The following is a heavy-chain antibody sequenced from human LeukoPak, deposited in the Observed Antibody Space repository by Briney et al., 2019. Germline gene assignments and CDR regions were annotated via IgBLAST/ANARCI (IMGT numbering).Heavy chain of an antibody. CDR3: ARGSNSGSFRPDF. CDR2: IRASDGST. Sequence: GGSLRLSCAASGFTFVSHAMSWVRQAPGKGLAWVSGIRASDGSTYYADSVKGRFTSSRDNSKNTLYLQMNSLRAEDTAVYYCARGSNSGSFRPDFWGQGTLVTVSS. V-gene: IGHV3-23*01. J-gene: IGHJ4*02. CDR1: GFTFVSHA. D-gene: IGHD1-26*01.